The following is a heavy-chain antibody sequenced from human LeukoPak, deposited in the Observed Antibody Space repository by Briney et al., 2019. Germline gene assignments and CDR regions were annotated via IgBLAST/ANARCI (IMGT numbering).Heavy chain of an antibody. CDR3: AKGPYSAFDI. Sequence: GASLRLSCAASGFTFSSYAMSWVRQAPGKGLEWVSTISASGGSTYYADSVKGRFTIPRDNSKNTLYLQMNSLRAEDTAVYYCAKGPYSAFDIWGQGTMVTVSS. V-gene: IGHV3-23*01. CDR1: GFTFSSYA. J-gene: IGHJ3*02. D-gene: IGHD2-15*01. CDR2: ISASGGST.